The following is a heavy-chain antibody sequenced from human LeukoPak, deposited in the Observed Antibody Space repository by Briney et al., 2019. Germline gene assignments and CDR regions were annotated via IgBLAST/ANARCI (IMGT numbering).Heavy chain of an antibody. J-gene: IGHJ4*02. Sequence: GGSLRLSCAASGFTFSSYTMNWVRQAPGKGLEWVSAISGSGGSTYYADSVKGRLTISRDNSKNTLYLQMNSLRAEDTAVYYCAKDLTTVTTLSFDYWGQGTLVTVSS. CDR2: ISGSGGST. CDR1: GFTFSSYT. D-gene: IGHD4-17*01. V-gene: IGHV3-23*01. CDR3: AKDLTTVTTLSFDY.